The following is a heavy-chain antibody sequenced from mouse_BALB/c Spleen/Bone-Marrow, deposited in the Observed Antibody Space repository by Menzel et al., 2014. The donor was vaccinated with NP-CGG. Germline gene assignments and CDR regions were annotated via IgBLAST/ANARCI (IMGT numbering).Heavy chain of an antibody. D-gene: IGHD2-3*01. CDR1: GFTFNSFA. CDR3: VIYDGYDWFPY. J-gene: IGHJ3*01. CDR2: IRSKSNDYAT. Sequence: EVMLVESGGGLVQPKGSLKLSCAASGFTFNSFAMNWVRQAPGKGLEWVARIRSKSNDYATYYADSVKDRFTISRDDSQSMLYLQMNNLKNEDTAMYYCVIYDGYDWFPYWGQGTLVTVSA. V-gene: IGHV10-1*02.